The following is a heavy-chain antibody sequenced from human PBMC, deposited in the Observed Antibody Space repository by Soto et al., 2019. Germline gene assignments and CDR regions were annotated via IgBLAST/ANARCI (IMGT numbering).Heavy chain of an antibody. D-gene: IGHD4-4*01. J-gene: IGHJ2*01. CDR3: RCSTSKSGLYWYFDL. V-gene: IGHV4-4*02. CDR2: IYHSGTT. Sequence: QVQLQESGPGLVKPSGTLSLTCAVSGGSINSSDWWSWVRQPPGKGLEWIGEIYHSGTTNYNPSLKSRVTISLDKSKKQFSLKLSSVTAADAAVYYCRCSTSKSGLYWYFDLWGRGTLVTVSS. CDR1: GGSINSSDW.